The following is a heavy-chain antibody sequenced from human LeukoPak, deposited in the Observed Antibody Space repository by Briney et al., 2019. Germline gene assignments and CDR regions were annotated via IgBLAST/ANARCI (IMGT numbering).Heavy chain of an antibody. J-gene: IGHJ6*02. Sequence: GASVKVSCKASGYTFTSYDINWVRQATGQGLEWMGWMNPNSGRSGLAQKFQGTVTMTRDTSINTAYMEVRNLRFEDSAVYYCTRDHTSYYTMDVWGQGTAVTVSS. CDR2: MNPNSGRS. CDR1: GYTFTSYD. CDR3: TRDHTSYYTMDV. V-gene: IGHV1-8*01. D-gene: IGHD2-2*02.